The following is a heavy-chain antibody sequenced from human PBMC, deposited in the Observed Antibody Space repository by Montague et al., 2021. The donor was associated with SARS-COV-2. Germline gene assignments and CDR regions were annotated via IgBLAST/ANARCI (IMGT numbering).Heavy chain of an antibody. CDR3: ARLRRPDGYSYWFGP. Sequence: SETLSLTCTVSGGSISSYYWSWIRQPPGKGLVWIGYIYYGGSTNYSPSFKGRVIMSVDTSNNQFSLRLTSVTAADTAVYYCARLRRPDGYSYWFGPWGQGTLVTVSS. J-gene: IGHJ5*02. D-gene: IGHD5-24*01. CDR2: IYYGGST. V-gene: IGHV4-59*08. CDR1: GGSISSYY.